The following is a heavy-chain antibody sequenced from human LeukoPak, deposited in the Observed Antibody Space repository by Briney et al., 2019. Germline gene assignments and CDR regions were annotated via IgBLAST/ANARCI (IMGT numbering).Heavy chain of an antibody. D-gene: IGHD2-2*01. CDR2: ISSSSSTI. Sequence: PGGSLRLSCAASGFTFSSYSMNWVRQAPGKGLEWVSYISSSSSTIYYADSVKGRFTISRDNAKNSLYLQMNSLRAEDTAVYYCARGRDQYHYWGQGTLVTVSS. CDR1: GFTFSSYS. CDR3: ARGRDQYHY. V-gene: IGHV3-48*01. J-gene: IGHJ4*02.